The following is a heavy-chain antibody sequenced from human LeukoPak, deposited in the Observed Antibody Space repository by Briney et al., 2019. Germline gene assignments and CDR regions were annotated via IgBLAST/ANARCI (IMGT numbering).Heavy chain of an antibody. J-gene: IGHJ4*02. CDR3: TRGVVNAYAAFDY. V-gene: IGHV3-30-3*01. Sequence: GRSLRLSCAASGFTFRRYALHWVRQAPGKGLGWVSMISFDGSTQDYADSVKGRFTISRDNSNNTLDLQLNSLGAEDTALYYCTRGVVNAYAAFDYWGQGTLVIVSS. D-gene: IGHD3-16*01. CDR2: ISFDGSTQ. CDR1: GFTFRRYA.